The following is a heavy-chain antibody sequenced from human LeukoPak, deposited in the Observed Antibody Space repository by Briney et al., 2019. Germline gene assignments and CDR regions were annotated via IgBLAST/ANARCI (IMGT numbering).Heavy chain of an antibody. J-gene: IGHJ6*03. D-gene: IGHD1-7*01. Sequence: GGSLRLSCAASGFTFRRYWMHWVRQAPGKGLVWVSRINSDGSSTSYADSVKGRFTISRDNAKKTLYLQMNSLRAEDTAVYYCARGDSEKRITGTTFVFYYYYMDVWGKGTTVTVSS. V-gene: IGHV3-74*01. CDR2: INSDGSST. CDR3: ARGDSEKRITGTTFVFYYYYMDV. CDR1: GFTFRRYW.